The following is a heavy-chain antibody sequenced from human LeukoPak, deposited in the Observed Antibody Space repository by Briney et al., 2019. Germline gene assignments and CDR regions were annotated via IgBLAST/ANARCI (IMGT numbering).Heavy chain of an antibody. CDR3: ARRDLSDGRWLFLDY. CDR2: ISGSGSTT. V-gene: IGHV3-23*01. CDR1: GFTFSSHP. J-gene: IGHJ4*02. Sequence: GGSLRLSCAVSGFTFSSHPMNWVRKAPGKGLEWVSSISGSGSTTHYADSVKGRFTISRDNSKNTLYLQMNDLRAEDTAIYYCARRDLSDGRWLFLDYWGQGTLVTVSS. D-gene: IGHD3-22*01.